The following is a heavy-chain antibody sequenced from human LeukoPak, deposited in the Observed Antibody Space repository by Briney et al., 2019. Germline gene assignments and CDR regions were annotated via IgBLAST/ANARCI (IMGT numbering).Heavy chain of an antibody. Sequence: GGSLRLSCAASGFTFSSYWMSWVRQAPGKGLEWVANIKQDGSEKYYVDSVKGRFTISRDNAKNSLYLQMNSLRAEDTAVYYFARVSRDGYYYYYYMDVWGKGTTVTGSS. V-gene: IGHV3-7*01. D-gene: IGHD5-24*01. J-gene: IGHJ6*03. CDR1: GFTFSSYW. CDR2: IKQDGSEK. CDR3: ARVSRDGYYYYYYMDV.